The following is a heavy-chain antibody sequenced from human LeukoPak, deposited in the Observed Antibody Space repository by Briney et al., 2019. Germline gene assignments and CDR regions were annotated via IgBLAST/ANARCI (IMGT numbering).Heavy chain of an antibody. CDR1: GGTFSSYA. CDR2: IIPIFGTA. J-gene: IGHJ6*04. D-gene: IGHD2-2*01. CDR3: ARDLGYCSSTSCYHNYYYYYGMDV. V-gene: IGHV1-69*06. Sequence: ASVKVSCKASGGTFSSYATSWVRQAPGQGLEWMGGIIPIFGTANYAQKFQGRVTITADKSTSTAYMELSSLRSEDTAVYYCARDLGYCSSTSCYHNYYYYYGMDVWGKGTTVAVSS.